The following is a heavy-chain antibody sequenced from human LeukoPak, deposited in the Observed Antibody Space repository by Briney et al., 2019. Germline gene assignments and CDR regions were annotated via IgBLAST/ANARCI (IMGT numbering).Heavy chain of an antibody. V-gene: IGHV3-23*01. CDR2: ISGDGAYT. J-gene: IGHJ4*02. CDR1: GFSVNRYV. Sequence: GGSLRLSCAASGFSVNRYVMTWVRQAPGKGLEWVSGISGDGAYTFYADSVKGRFTISRDNSKSTLYLQMNSLRAEDTAVYYCAKESNPGFDYWGQGTLVTVSS. CDR3: AKESNPGFDY.